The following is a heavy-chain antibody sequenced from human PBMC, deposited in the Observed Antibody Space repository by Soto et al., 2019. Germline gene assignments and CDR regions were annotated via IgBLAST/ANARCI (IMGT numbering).Heavy chain of an antibody. V-gene: IGHV3-30-3*01. CDR3: ARVYCSSTSCYKYGMDV. Sequence: QVQLVESGGGVVQPGRSLRLSCAASGFTFSSYAMHWVRQAPGKGLEWVAVISYDGSNKYYADSVKGRFTISRDNSKNTLYLQMNSLRAEDTAVYYCARVYCSSTSCYKYGMDVWGQGTMVTVSS. CDR1: GFTFSSYA. CDR2: ISYDGSNK. D-gene: IGHD2-2*02. J-gene: IGHJ6*02.